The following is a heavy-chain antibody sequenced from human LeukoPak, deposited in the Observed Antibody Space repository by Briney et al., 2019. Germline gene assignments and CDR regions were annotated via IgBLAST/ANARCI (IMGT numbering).Heavy chain of an antibody. J-gene: IGHJ6*04. CDR1: GYTLTELS. V-gene: IGHV1-24*01. CDR2: FDPEDGET. CDR3: ATSVSLLTTDLVLDV. Sequence: ASVKVSCKVSGYTLTELSMHWVRQAPGKGLEWMGGFDPEDGETIYAQKFQGRVTMTEDTSTDTAYMELSSLRSEDTAVYYCATSVSLLTTDLVLDVWGKGTTVTVSS. D-gene: IGHD4-11*01.